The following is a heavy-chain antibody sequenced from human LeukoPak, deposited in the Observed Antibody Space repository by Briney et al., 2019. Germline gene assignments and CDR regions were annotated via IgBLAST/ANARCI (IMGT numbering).Heavy chain of an antibody. CDR3: AKSCSGGSCYFDAFDI. V-gene: IGHV3-23*01. J-gene: IGHJ3*02. CDR2: ISGSGGST. D-gene: IGHD2-15*01. Sequence: GGSLRLSCAASGFTFSSYAMHWVRQAPGKGLEWVSAISGSGGSTYYADSVKGRFTISRDNSKNTLYLQMNSLRAEDTAVYYCAKSCSGGSCYFDAFDIWGQGTMVTVSS. CDR1: GFTFSSYA.